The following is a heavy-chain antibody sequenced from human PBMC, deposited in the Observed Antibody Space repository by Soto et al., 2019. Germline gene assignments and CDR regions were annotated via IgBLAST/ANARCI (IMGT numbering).Heavy chain of an antibody. CDR2: ISSTSRYI. J-gene: IGHJ4*02. V-gene: IGHV3-11*06. CDR3: ASLSGGRSDY. D-gene: IGHD2-15*01. CDR1: GITFRDYY. Sequence: PGGSLRLSCAGSGITFRDYYMTWIRQAPGKGLEWVSHISSTSRYINYADSVKGRFTISRDNAKNSLYLQMNRLRADDTAVYYCASLSGGRSDYWGQGALVTV.